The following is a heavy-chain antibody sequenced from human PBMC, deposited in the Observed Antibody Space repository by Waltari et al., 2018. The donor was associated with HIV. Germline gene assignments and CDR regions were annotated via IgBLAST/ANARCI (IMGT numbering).Heavy chain of an antibody. CDR1: GGSLSSSSYY. CDR3: ARHRYFDNYGMDV. D-gene: IGHD3-9*01. V-gene: IGHV4-39*01. CDR2: IYYSGST. J-gene: IGHJ6*02. Sequence: QLQLQESGPGLVKPSETLSLTCTVSGGSLSSSSYYWCWIRQPPGKGLEWIGSIYYSGSTYYNPSLKSRVTISVDTSKNQFSLKLSSVTAADTAVYYCARHRYFDNYGMDVWGQGTTVTVSS.